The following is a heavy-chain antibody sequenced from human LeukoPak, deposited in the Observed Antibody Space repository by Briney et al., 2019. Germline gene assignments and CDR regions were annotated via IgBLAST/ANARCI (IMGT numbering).Heavy chain of an antibody. CDR3: ARDWDRGYSYVYVHHPSFCFDY. CDR1: GFTFSSYS. CDR2: ISSISSTI. D-gene: IGHD5-18*01. J-gene: IGHJ4*02. Sequence: GGSLRLSCAASGFTFSSYSMNWVRQAPGKGLEWVAYISSISSTIYYADTVKGRFTISRDNAKKSLFLQMNSLRAEDTAVYYCARDWDRGYSYVYVHHPSFCFDYWGQGTLVTVSS. V-gene: IGHV3-48*04.